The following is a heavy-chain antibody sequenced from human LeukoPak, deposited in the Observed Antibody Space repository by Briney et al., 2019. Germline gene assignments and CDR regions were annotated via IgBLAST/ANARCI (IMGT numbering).Heavy chain of an antibody. V-gene: IGHV4-39*01. CDR2: INYSGTS. Sequence: SETLSLTCTVSSDSFTSRSYFCGWIRQSPEMGLQWIATINYSGTSYYNPSLKSRVTTSVDTSRNQFSLKLTSVTAADTAVYYCGEVWGGVKLWGDWGQGALVTVSS. D-gene: IGHD3-10*01. J-gene: IGHJ4*01. CDR1: SDSFTSRSYF. CDR3: GEVWGGVKLWGD.